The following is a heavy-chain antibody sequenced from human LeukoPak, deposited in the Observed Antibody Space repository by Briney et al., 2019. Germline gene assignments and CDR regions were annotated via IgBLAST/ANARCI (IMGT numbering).Heavy chain of an antibody. J-gene: IGHJ4*02. D-gene: IGHD3-10*01. Sequence: GRSLRLSCAASGFTFSSYAMHWVRQAPGKGLEWVAVILDDGSNKYYADSVKGRFTISRDNSKNTLYLQMNSLRAEDTAVYYCAREFRLLLWFGELAYWGQGTLVTVSS. CDR2: ILDDGSNK. V-gene: IGHV3-30*04. CDR3: AREFRLLLWFGELAY. CDR1: GFTFSSYA.